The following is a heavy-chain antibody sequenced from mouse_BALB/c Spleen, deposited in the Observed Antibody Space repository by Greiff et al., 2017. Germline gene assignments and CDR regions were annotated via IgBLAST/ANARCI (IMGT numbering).Heavy chain of an antibody. CDR1: GYTFTSYW. CDR2: INPSTGYT. J-gene: IGHJ2*01. Sequence: VKLMESGAELAKPGASVKMSCKASGYTFTSYWMHWVKQRPGQGLEWIGYINPSTGYTEYNQKFKDKATLTADKSSSTAYMQLSSLTSEDSAVYYCARGTGHFDYWGQGTTLTVSA. D-gene: IGHD4-1*01. V-gene: IGHV1-7*01. CDR3: ARGTGHFDY.